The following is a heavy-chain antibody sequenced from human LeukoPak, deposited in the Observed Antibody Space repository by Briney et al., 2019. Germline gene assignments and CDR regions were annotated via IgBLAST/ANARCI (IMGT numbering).Heavy chain of an antibody. CDR2: ISGSAHKI. J-gene: IGHJ4*02. V-gene: IGHV3-23*01. Sequence: GGSLRLSCVASGITVSNYAGSRVRQAPEKGLDWVSVISGSAHKIRCADSVKGRFTISRDNSENIVYLQMNNLRVEDTAVYYCAGRPTGYSSGYIHWGQGTLVTVSS. CDR3: AGRPTGYSSGYIH. CDR1: GITVSNYA. D-gene: IGHD5-18*01.